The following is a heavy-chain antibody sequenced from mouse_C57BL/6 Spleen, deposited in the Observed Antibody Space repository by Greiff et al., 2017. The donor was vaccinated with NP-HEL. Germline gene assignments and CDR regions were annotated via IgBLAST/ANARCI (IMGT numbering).Heavy chain of an antibody. CDR2: ISDGGSYT. D-gene: IGHD1-1*01. V-gene: IGHV5-4*01. J-gene: IGHJ4*01. CDR3: ARDGSSSGYYAMDY. Sequence: EVMLVESGGGLVKPGGSLKLSCAASGFTFSSYAMSWVRQTPEKRLEWVATISDGGSYTYYPDNVKGRFTISRDNAKNNLYLQMSHLKSEDTAMYYCARDGSSSGYYAMDYWGQGTSVTVSS. CDR1: GFTFSSYA.